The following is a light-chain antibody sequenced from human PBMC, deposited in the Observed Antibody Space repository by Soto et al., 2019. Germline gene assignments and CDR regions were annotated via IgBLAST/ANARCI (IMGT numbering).Light chain of an antibody. CDR3: QQYGSSHIWT. CDR2: GAS. CDR1: QSVSSR. Sequence: EILMTQYPATLSVSPGERATLSWGASQSVSSRLAWYQQKPGQAPRLLIYGASSRATGIPDRFSGSGSGTDFTLTISRLEPEDFAVYYCQQYGSSHIWTFGHGTKVDI. J-gene: IGKJ1*01. V-gene: IGKV3-20*01.